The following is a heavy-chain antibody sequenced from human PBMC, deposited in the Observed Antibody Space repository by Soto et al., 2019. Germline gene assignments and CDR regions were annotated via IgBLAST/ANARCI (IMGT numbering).Heavy chain of an antibody. J-gene: IGHJ4*02. CDR1: GFTFSSYS. Sequence: VGSLRLSCAASGFTFSSYSMSWVRQAPGKGLEWVSGFRTSGDGGTTYYADSVKGRFTISRDNSKNMLFLQMNSLRAEDTAIYYCAKKVNSGPGSQYFDYWGQGTLVTVSS. CDR3: AKKVNSGPGSQYFDY. D-gene: IGHD3-10*01. V-gene: IGHV3-23*01. CDR2: FRTSGDGGTT.